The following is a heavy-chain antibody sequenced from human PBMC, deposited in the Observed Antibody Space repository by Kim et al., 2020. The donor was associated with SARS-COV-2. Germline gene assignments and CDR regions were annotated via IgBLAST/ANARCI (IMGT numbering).Heavy chain of an antibody. J-gene: IGHJ6*02. CDR2: IYPAYSET. CDR1: GYSFTTYW. V-gene: IGHV5-51*01. Sequence: GESLKISCKGSGYSFTTYWLGWVRRVPGKGLEWMGIIYPAYSETRYNPSFQGLVNISPDKSITTAYLQLNSLTASDTAMYYCARHGRGLSYGYSDGMDAWVQGTTVTVSS. CDR3: ARHGRGLSYGYSDGMDA. D-gene: IGHD2-2*03.